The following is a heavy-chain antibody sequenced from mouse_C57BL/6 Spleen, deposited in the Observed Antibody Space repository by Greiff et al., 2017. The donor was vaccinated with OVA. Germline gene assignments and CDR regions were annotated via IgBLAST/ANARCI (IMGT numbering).Heavy chain of an antibody. CDR1: GFTFSSYG. J-gene: IGHJ2*01. CDR3: ARHEHYGSSNGDYFDY. V-gene: IGHV5-6*01. CDR2: ISSGGSYT. Sequence: EVKLQESGGDLVKPGGSLKLSCAASGFTFSSYGMSWVRQTPDKRLEWVATISSGGSYTYYPDSVKGRFTISRDNAKNTLYLQMSSLKSEDTAMYYCARHEHYGSSNGDYFDYWGQGTTLTVSS. D-gene: IGHD1-1*01.